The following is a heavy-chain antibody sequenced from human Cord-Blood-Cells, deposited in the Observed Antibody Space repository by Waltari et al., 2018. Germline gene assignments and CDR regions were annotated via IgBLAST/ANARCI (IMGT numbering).Heavy chain of an antibody. CDR2: IYYSGST. D-gene: IGHD6-13*01. CDR3: ARGYSSSWYAFDI. J-gene: IGHJ3*02. CDR1: GGSISSYY. Sequence: QVQLQESGPGLVKPSETLSLTCTVSGGSISSYYWSWIRQPPGKGLEWIGYIYYSGSTNYNPSLKSRVTISVDTSKNQFSLKLSSVTAADTAVYYCARGYSSSWYAFDIWGQGTMVTVSS. V-gene: IGHV4-59*01.